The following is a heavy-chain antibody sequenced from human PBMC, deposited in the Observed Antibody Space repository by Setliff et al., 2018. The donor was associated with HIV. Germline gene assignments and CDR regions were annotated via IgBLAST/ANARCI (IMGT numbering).Heavy chain of an antibody. CDR1: GGSISSYF. V-gene: IGHV4-59*01. CDR2: MSYSGST. D-gene: IGHD2-21*02. CDR3: AISDSYCAGDCYGVDGVDAFDI. Sequence: SETLSLTCTVSGGSISSYFWSWIRQPPGKGLEWIGYMSYSGSTYYNPSLKSRIIMSVDTSKNQFSLKLSSVTAADTALYYCAISDSYCAGDCYGVDGVDAFDIWGQGTMVTVSS. J-gene: IGHJ3*02.